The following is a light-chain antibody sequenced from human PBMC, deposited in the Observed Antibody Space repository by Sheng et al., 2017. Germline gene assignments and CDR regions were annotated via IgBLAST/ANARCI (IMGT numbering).Light chain of an antibody. CDR3: QQYDNLFXT. Sequence: DIQMTQSPSSLSASVGDRVTITCQASQDISNYLNWYQQKPGKAPKLLIYDASNLETGVPSRFSGSGSGTDFTFTISSLQPEDIATYYCQQYDNLFXTFGGGTKVEIK. J-gene: IGKJ4*01. CDR2: DAS. V-gene: IGKV1-33*01. CDR1: QDISNY.